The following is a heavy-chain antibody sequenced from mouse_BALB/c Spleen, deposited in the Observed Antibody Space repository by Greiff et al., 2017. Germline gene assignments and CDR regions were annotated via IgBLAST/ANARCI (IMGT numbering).Heavy chain of an antibody. D-gene: IGHD2-4*01. CDR2: IYPGDGDT. J-gene: IGHJ3*01. V-gene: IGHV1-80*01. CDR3: ARWGDYDLFAY. Sequence: VQLQQSGTVLARPGASVKMSCKASGYAFSSYWMNWVKQRPGQGLEWIGQIYPGDGDTNYNGKFKGKATLTADKSSSTAYMQLSSLTSEDSAVYFCARWGDYDLFAYWGQGTLVTVSA. CDR1: GYAFSSYW.